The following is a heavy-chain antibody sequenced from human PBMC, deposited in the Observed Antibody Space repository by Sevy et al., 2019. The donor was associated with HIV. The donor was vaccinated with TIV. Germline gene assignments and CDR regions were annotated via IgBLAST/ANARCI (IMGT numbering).Heavy chain of an antibody. Sequence: GGSLRLSCAASGFTFSSYGMHWVRQAPGKGLEWVAVISYDGSNKYYADSVKGRFTISRDNSKNTLYLQMNSLRAEDTAVYYCAKVRTYDDGSGYIDYWGQGTLVTVSS. CDR2: ISYDGSNK. CDR1: GFTFSSYG. J-gene: IGHJ4*02. CDR3: AKVRTYDDGSGYIDY. D-gene: IGHD3-22*01. V-gene: IGHV3-30*18.